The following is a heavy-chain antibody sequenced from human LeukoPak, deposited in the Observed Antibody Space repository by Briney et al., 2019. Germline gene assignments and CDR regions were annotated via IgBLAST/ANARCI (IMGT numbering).Heavy chain of an antibody. CDR3: AKIITTDAFDI. CDR2: ISYDGSNK. Sequence: PGRSLRLSCAASGFTFSSYGMHWVRQAPGKGLEWVAVISYDGSNKYYADSVKGRFTISRDNSKNTLYLQMNSLRAEDTAVYYCAKIITTDAFDIWGQGTMVTVPS. J-gene: IGHJ3*02. V-gene: IGHV3-30*18. D-gene: IGHD4-17*01. CDR1: GFTFSSYG.